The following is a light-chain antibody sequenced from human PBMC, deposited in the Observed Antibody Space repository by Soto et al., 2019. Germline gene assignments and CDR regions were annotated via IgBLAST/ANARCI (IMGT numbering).Light chain of an antibody. Sequence: EVALTQSPATLSLSPGERASLSCRASQSVSNYLAWYQQKPGQAPRLLIYDASTRATGIPARFSGSGSGTDFTLTISSLEPEDFAVYYCQQRSNWPPRITFGHGTRLEIK. CDR1: QSVSNY. J-gene: IGKJ5*01. CDR3: QQRSNWPPRIT. CDR2: DAS. V-gene: IGKV3-11*01.